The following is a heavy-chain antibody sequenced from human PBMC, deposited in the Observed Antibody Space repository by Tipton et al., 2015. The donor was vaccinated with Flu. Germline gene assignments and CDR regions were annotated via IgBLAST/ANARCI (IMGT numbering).Heavy chain of an antibody. D-gene: IGHD4-11*01. CDR2: IFHTGST. CDR1: GSTYTIEY. CDR3: ARRDYSNYVSDPKNWFDP. J-gene: IGHJ5*02. Sequence: LRLSCEMSGSTYTIEYMSWIRQPPGKGLEWIGNIFHTGSTYHNPSLKSRVTISINTSKNQFSLKVFSVTAADTAVYYCARRDYSNYVSDPKNWFDPWGQGILVTVSS. V-gene: IGHV4-38-2*01.